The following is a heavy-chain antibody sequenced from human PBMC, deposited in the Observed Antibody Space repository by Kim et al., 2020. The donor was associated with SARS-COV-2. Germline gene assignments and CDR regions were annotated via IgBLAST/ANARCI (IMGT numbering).Heavy chain of an antibody. V-gene: IGHV3-30-3*02. J-gene: IGHJ1*01. D-gene: IGHD3-3*01. CDR3: AKGIKNIRLFEINK. Sequence: YYADSVKGRFTNSRDNSKNTLFLQMESLRVEDTAMYYCAKGIKNIRLFEINKWGQWALVTVSA.